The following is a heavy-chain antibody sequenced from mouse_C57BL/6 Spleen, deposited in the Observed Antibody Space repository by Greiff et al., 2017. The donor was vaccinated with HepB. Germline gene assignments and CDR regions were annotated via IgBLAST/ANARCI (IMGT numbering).Heavy chain of an antibody. Sequence: VQVVESGPGLVQPSQSLSITCTVSGFSLTSYGVHWVRQSPGKGLEWLGVIWSGGSTDYNAAFISRLSISKDNSKSQVFFKMNSLQADDTAIYYCARNYDYDVTWFAYWGQGTLVTVSA. CDR1: GFSLTSYG. D-gene: IGHD2-4*01. J-gene: IGHJ3*01. CDR2: IWSGGST. CDR3: ARNYDYDVTWFAY. V-gene: IGHV2-2*01.